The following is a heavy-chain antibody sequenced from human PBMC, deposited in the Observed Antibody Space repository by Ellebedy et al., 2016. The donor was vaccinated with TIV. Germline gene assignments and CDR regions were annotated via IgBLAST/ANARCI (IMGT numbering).Heavy chain of an antibody. CDR3: AINLPGGYYDY. CDR1: GFTFSSYS. Sequence: GGSLRLSCAASGFTFSSYSMNWVRQAPGRGLEWVSTIGTGGDTYNVESVKGRFTISRDNSKSTLYLQMNTLRADDTAVYYCAINLPGGYYDYWGQGTLVTVSS. J-gene: IGHJ4*02. D-gene: IGHD3-22*01. V-gene: IGHV3-23*01. CDR2: IGTGGDT.